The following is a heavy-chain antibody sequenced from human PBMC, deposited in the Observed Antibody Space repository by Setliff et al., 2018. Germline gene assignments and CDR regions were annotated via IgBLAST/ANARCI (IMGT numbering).Heavy chain of an antibody. J-gene: IGHJ4*02. CDR2: IYYSGST. Sequence: SETLSLTCSVSGDSIGRGGYYWSWIRQQPGKGLEWIASIYYSGSTYYNPSLKSRLRVSMDSSKNQFYLDLSSVTAADTGVYYCASCRYQVPYDYWGQGILVTVSS. V-gene: IGHV4-31*03. CDR3: ASCRYQVPYDY. D-gene: IGHD2-2*01. CDR1: GDSIGRGGYY.